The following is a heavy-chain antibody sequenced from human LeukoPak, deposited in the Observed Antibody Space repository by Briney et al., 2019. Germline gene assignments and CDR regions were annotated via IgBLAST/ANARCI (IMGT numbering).Heavy chain of an antibody. V-gene: IGHV3-30*04. D-gene: IGHD3-22*01. Sequence: GGSLRLSCAASGFTFSSYAMHWVRQAPGKGLEWVAVISYDGSNKYYADSVKGRFTISRDNSKNTLYLQMNSLRAEDTAVYYCARAHTYYYDSSGTHPGYWGQGTLVTVSS. CDR1: GFTFSSYA. J-gene: IGHJ4*02. CDR2: ISYDGSNK. CDR3: ARAHTYYYDSSGTHPGY.